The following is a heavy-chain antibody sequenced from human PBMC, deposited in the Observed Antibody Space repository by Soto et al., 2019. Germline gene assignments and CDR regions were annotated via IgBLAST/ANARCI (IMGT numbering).Heavy chain of an antibody. D-gene: IGHD2-2*02. CDR1: GYSLSTYA. V-gene: IGHV1-18*04. CDR2: INTTTGVT. CDR3: AKCSKSCYTGFDH. J-gene: IGHJ4*02. Sequence: VQLVQSGAEVKKPGPSVKVYCKASGYSLSTYALSWVRQAPGQGLELLGWINTTTGVTNYAQKLQGIVTMTTDPASTTAYMELRSLTSDDTAVYYFAKCSKSCYTGFDHWGQGTLVTVAS.